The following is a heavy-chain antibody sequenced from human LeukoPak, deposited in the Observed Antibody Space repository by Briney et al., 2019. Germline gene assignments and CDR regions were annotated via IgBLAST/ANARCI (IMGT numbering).Heavy chain of an antibody. CDR3: ARPGCGGNCYYRMDV. D-gene: IGHD2-21*01. CDR1: GFTFSTYA. Sequence: GGSLRLSCAASGFTFSTYAMAWVRQAPGKGLEWVSALRDSGTTTFYEGSVKGRFVISRDNSRNTLFLQMNSLRADDTAVYYCARPGCGGNCYYRMDVWGKGTAVTVSS. V-gene: IGHV3-23*01. CDR2: LRDSGTTT. J-gene: IGHJ6*04.